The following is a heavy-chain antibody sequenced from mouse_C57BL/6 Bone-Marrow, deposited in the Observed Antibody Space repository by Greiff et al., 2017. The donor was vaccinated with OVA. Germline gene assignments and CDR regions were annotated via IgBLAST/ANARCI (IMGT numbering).Heavy chain of an antibody. Sequence: DVKLVESGGGLVQPGGSLKLSCAASGFTFSDYYMYWVRQTPEKRLEWVAYISNGGGSTYYSDTVKGRFTISRDNAKNTLYLQMSRLKSEDTAMYYCARRYYYGNFDYWGQGTTLTVSS. J-gene: IGHJ2*01. V-gene: IGHV5-12*01. D-gene: IGHD1-1*01. CDR3: ARRYYYGNFDY. CDR1: GFTFSDYY. CDR2: ISNGGGST.